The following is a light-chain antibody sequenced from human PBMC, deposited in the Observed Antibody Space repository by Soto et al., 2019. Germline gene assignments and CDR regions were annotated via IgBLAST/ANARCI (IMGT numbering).Light chain of an antibody. CDR1: SSDIGAFNF. CDR3: SSFTSASTRI. CDR2: GVT. V-gene: IGLV2-14*03. J-gene: IGLJ1*01. Sequence: QSALTQPASVSGSPGQSISIPCTGTSSDIGAFNFVSWYQQHPGKAPKVLIYGVTNRPSGVDYRFSGSKSGNTASLIISGLRPEDEDDYYCSSFTSASTRIFGTGTKVTVL.